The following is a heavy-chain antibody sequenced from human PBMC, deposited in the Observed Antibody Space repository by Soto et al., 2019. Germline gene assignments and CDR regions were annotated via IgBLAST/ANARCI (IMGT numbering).Heavy chain of an antibody. CDR2: IDPSDSYT. CDR3: SRLSSYSRSPEGYYCGKDV. J-gene: IGHJ6*02. CDR1: GYSFTSYW. V-gene: IGHV5-10-1*01. Sequence: GESLKISCQCSGYSFTSYWISWVRQMPGKGLERMGRIDPSDSYTNYSPSFQGHVTISADKSISTAYLQWSSLKASDTAMYYCSRLSSYSRSPEGYYCGKDVWGQGTTVTVSS. D-gene: IGHD6-6*01.